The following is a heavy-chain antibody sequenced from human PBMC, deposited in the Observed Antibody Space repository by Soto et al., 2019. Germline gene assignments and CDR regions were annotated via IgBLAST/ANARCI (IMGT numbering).Heavy chain of an antibody. Sequence: GGSLRLSCEASGFSIRDYWMHWVRQAPGEGLVWVSCINGDASSTTYAESVKGRFTISRDDAKNTVYLQMTGLRAEDTAVYFCARDRSYAMEVWGQGTRVTVSS. V-gene: IGHV3-74*01. J-gene: IGHJ6*02. CDR2: INGDASST. CDR1: GFSIRDYW. CDR3: ARDRSYAMEV.